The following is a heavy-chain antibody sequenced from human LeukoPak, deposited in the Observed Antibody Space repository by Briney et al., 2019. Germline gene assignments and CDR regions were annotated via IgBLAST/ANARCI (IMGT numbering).Heavy chain of an antibody. CDR3: ASHLWPNWYFDL. D-gene: IGHD3-10*01. CDR2: IYYSGST. Sequence: PSETLSLTCTVSGGSISSGDYYWSWIRQPPGKGLEWIGYIYYSGSTNYNPSLKSRVTISVDTSKNQFSLKLSSVTAADTAVYYCASHLWPNWYFDLWGRGTLVTVSS. V-gene: IGHV4-61*08. CDR1: GGSISSGDYY. J-gene: IGHJ2*01.